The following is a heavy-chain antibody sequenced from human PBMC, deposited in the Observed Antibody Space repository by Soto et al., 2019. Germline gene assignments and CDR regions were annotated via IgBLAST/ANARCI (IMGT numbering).Heavy chain of an antibody. D-gene: IGHD3-22*01. V-gene: IGHV3-21*01. CDR1: GFTFSTYS. Sequence: EVQLVESGGGLVKPGGSLRLSCAASGFTFSTYSMNWVRQAPGKRLEWVSSISSTSSYIYYADSVKGRFTISRDNAKNSLYLQMSSLRAEDTAVYYCARDPNYYDSSVYFGDYWGQGTLVTVSS. J-gene: IGHJ4*01. CDR2: ISSTSSYI. CDR3: ARDPNYYDSSVYFGDY.